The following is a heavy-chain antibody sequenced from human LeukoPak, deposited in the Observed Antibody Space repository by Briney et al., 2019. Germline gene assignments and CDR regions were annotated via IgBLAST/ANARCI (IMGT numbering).Heavy chain of an antibody. CDR2: IYTSGST. CDR1: GGSISSGSYY. J-gene: IGHJ4*02. V-gene: IGHV4-61*02. Sequence: SETLSLTCTVSGGSISSGSYYWSWIRQPAGKGLEWIGRIYTSGSTNYNPSLKSRVTISVDTSKSQFSLKLSSVTAADTAVYYCARARILGYCSGGSCYSLDYWGQGTLVTVSS. D-gene: IGHD2-15*01. CDR3: ARARILGYCSGGSCYSLDY.